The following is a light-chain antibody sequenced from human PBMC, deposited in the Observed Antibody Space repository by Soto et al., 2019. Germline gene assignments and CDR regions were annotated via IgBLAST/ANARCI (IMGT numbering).Light chain of an antibody. V-gene: IGLV7-46*01. CDR1: TGAVTSGHY. CDR2: DTN. CDR3: LLSYSDYMR. J-gene: IGLJ2*01. Sequence: QTVVTQEPSLTVSPGGTGTLTCASSTGAVTSGHYPFWFQQKPGQAPRTRFYDTNAKHSWTPARFSGSLLGGKAALTLSGAQPEDEADYFCLLSYSDYMRFGGGTKLTVL.